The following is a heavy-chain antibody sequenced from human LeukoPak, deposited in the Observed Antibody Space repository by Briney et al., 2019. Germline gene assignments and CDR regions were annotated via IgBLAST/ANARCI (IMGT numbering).Heavy chain of an antibody. CDR3: ARRAGAYSHPYDY. CDR1: RFTVSSDS. Sequence: PGGSLRLSCTVSRFTVSSDSMSWVRQAPGKGLEWVSFIYSGGSTHYSDSVKGRFTISRDNSKNTLYLQMNSLRAEDTAVYYCARRAGAYSHPYDYWGQGTLVTVSS. J-gene: IGHJ4*02. CDR2: IYSGGST. V-gene: IGHV3-53*01. D-gene: IGHD4/OR15-4a*01.